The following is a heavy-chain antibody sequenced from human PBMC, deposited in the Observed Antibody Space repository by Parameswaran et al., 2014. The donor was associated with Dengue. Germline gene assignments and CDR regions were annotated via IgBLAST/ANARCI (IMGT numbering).Heavy chain of an antibody. CDR3: AAYSTSWYYFDY. D-gene: IGHD6-13*01. Sequence: RWIRQPPGKGLEWVSAISGIGGGTYYADSVKGRFTISRDNSKNTLYLQMNSLRAEDSAIYYCAAYSTSWYYFDYWSQGTLVTVSS. J-gene: IGHJ4*02. V-gene: IGHV3-23*01. CDR2: ISGIGGGT.